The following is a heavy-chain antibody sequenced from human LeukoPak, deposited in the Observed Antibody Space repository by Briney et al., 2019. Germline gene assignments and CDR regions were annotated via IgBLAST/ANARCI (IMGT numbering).Heavy chain of an antibody. CDR3: ARDGRWSSGSFDY. Sequence: ASVKVSCKASGYTFTSYYMHWVRQAPGQGLEWMGWINPNSGGTNYAQKFQGRVTMTRDTSISTAYMELSRLRSDDTAVYYCARDGRWSSGSFDYWGQGTLVTVSS. D-gene: IGHD6-19*01. CDR2: INPNSGGT. J-gene: IGHJ4*02. V-gene: IGHV1-2*02. CDR1: GYTFTSYY.